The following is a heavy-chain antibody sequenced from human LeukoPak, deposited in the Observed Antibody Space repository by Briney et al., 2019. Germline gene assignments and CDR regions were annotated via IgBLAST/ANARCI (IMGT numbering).Heavy chain of an antibody. D-gene: IGHD4-17*01. Sequence: SETLSLTCTVSGGSVSSGRYYWSWIRQPPGKGLECIGYIYYSGTTSYTPSLKSRVTISVDTSKNQFSLKLSSVTAADTAVYYCARGGATVTTDTFDYWGQGTLVTVSS. J-gene: IGHJ4*02. CDR1: GGSVSSGRYY. CDR3: ARGGATVTTDTFDY. V-gene: IGHV4-61*01. CDR2: IYYSGTT.